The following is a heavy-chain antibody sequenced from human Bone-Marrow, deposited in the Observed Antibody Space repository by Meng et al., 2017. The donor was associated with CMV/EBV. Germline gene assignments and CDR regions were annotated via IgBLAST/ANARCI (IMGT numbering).Heavy chain of an antibody. CDR3: ARVNVDSSWPYYYYYGMDV. V-gene: IGHV1-69*10. CDR1: GGTFSSYA. CDR2: IIAILGIA. D-gene: IGHD6-13*01. J-gene: IGHJ6*02. Sequence: SVKVSCQASGGTFSSYAFCRVRQAPGQGLEWMGGIIAILGIANYAQKLQGRVTIPEDKSTSTAYMLLSSLRSEDTAVYYCARVNVDSSWPYYYYYGMDVWGQGTTVTVSS.